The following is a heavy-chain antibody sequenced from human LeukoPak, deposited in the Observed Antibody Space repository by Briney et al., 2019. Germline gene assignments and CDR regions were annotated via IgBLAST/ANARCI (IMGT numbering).Heavy chain of an antibody. CDR3: ARGDTMIVGEFDY. V-gene: IGHV3-43*02. Sequence: GGSLRLSCEASGFTFDDYAMHWVRQAPGRGLEWVSLISGDGGSTYYADSVKGRFTISRDNSKNSLYLQMNSLRTEDTALYYCARGDTMIVGEFDYWGQGTLVTVSS. CDR1: GFTFDDYA. CDR2: ISGDGGST. J-gene: IGHJ4*02. D-gene: IGHD3-22*01.